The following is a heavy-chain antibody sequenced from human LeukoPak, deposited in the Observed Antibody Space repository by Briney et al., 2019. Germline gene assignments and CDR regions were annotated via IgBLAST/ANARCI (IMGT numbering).Heavy chain of an antibody. J-gene: IGHJ4*02. CDR2: IKEDGSRK. CDR1: GFTFSSFW. D-gene: IGHD2-21*02. CDR3: TRFPNAGDLDY. Sequence: GGALRLSCAASGFTFSSFWMSWVRQTPGKGLEWVANIKEDGSRKHYTGSVRGRFTISRDNDKNSLYLEMNSLRAEDTAVYYCTRFPNAGDLDYWGQGTLVTVSS. V-gene: IGHV3-7*03.